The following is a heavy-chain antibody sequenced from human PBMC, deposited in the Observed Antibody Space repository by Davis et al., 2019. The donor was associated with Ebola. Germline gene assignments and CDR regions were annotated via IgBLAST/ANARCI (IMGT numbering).Heavy chain of an antibody. CDR1: GFTFDDYA. D-gene: IGHD3-3*01. CDR2: ISWNSGSI. CDR3: AKDIEGGTYDFWSGLYGMDV. V-gene: IGHV3-9*01. Sequence: SLKISCAASGFTFDDYAMHWVRQAPGKGLEWVSGISWNSGSIGYADSVKGRFTISRDNAKNSLYLQMNSLRAEDTALYYCAKDIEGGTYDFWSGLYGMDVWGQGTTVTVSS. J-gene: IGHJ6*02.